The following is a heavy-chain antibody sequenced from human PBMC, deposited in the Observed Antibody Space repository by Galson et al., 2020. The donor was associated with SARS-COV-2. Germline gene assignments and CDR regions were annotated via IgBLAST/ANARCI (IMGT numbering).Heavy chain of an antibody. CDR3: ARFLPAATPFDY. CDR1: GYSISSGYY. D-gene: IGHD2-2*01. CDR2: IYHSGST. J-gene: IGHJ4*02. Sequence: SQTLSLTCTVSGYSISSGYYWGWIRQPPGKGLEWIGSIYHSGSTYYNPSLKSRVTISVDTSKNQFSLKLSSVTAADTAVYYCARFLPAATPFDYWGQGTLVTFSS. V-gene: IGHV4-38-2*02.